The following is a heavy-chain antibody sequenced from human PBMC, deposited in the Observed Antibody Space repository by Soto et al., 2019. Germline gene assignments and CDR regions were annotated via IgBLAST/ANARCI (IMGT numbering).Heavy chain of an antibody. V-gene: IGHV3-21*01. CDR2: ISTTSSYI. J-gene: IGHJ3*02. D-gene: IGHD4-17*01. CDR1: GFTFRSYS. Sequence: ESGGGLVKPGGSLRLSCEAPGFTFRSYSMNWVRQAPGKGLEWVSSISTTSSYIYYGDSVKGRFTISRDNAKNSLFLQMNSLRAEDTAIYYCAREGDDYGDYKRAFDIWGQGTTVTVSS. CDR3: AREGDDYGDYKRAFDI.